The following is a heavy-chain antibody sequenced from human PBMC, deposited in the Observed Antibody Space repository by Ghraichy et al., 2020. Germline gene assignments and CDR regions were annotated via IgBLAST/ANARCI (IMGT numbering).Heavy chain of an antibody. J-gene: IGHJ4*02. D-gene: IGHD1-7*01. V-gene: IGHV6-1*01. CDR1: GDSVSSNSAT. CDR2: TYYRSKWYN. CDR3: VRGFAGTMDY. Sequence: SQTLSLTCAISGDSVSSNSATWNWIRQSPSRGLEWLGRTYYRSKWYNEYAASVKSRISINPDTSKNQFSLQVNSVTPEDTAVYYCVRGFAGTMDYWGQGTLVTVSS.